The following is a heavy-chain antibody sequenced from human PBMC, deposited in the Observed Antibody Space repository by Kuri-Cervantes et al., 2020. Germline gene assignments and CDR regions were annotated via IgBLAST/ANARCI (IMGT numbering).Heavy chain of an antibody. J-gene: IGHJ4*02. V-gene: IGHV1-3*01. CDR2: SNAGNGNT. Sequence: ASVKVSCKASGYTFTSYAMHWVRQAPGQRLEWMGWSNAGNGNTKYSQKFQGRVTMTRDTSTSTVYMELSSLRSEDTAVYYCARVLGVGAGGLRSWGYWGQGTLVTVSS. CDR1: GYTFTSYA. CDR3: ARVLGVGAGGLRSWGY. D-gene: IGHD1-26*01.